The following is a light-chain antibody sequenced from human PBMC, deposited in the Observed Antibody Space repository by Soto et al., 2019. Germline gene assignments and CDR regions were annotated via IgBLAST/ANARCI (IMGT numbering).Light chain of an antibody. J-gene: IGLJ1*01. CDR1: SSDVGSYNR. CDR3: SSFTSSSTYV. CDR2: DVS. Sequence: HSVLTQPPSVSVSPGQSVTISCTGTSSDVGSYNRVSWYQQPPGTAPKLMIYDVSNRPSGVPDRFSGSKSGNTASLTITGLQAEDEADYYCSSFTSSSTYVFGTGTKVTVL. V-gene: IGLV2-18*02.